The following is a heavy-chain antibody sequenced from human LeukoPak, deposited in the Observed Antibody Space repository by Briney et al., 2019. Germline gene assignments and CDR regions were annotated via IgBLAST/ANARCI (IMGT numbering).Heavy chain of an antibody. Sequence: ASVKVSCKASGYTFTSYGISWVRQAPGQGLEWMGWISAYNGNTNYAQKLQGRVTMTTDTSTSTAYMELRSLRSDDTAVYYCARGNQRYCSGGSCSQAKYWGQGTLVTVSS. V-gene: IGHV1-18*01. CDR3: ARGNQRYCSGGSCSQAKY. D-gene: IGHD2-15*01. CDR1: GYTFTSYG. J-gene: IGHJ4*02. CDR2: ISAYNGNT.